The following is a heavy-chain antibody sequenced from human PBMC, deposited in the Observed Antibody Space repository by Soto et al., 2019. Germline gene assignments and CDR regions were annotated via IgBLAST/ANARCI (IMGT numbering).Heavy chain of an antibody. CDR3: ARGPPYRMRSWFDP. D-gene: IGHD1-1*01. J-gene: IGHJ5*02. V-gene: IGHV1-3*01. CDR2: INAGNGNT. Sequence: ASVKVSCKASGYTFTSYAMHWVRQAPGQRLEWMGWINAGNGNTKYSQKFQGRVTITRDTSASTAYIELSSLRSEYTAVYYCARGPPYRMRSWFDPWGQGTLVTVSS. CDR1: GYTFTSYA.